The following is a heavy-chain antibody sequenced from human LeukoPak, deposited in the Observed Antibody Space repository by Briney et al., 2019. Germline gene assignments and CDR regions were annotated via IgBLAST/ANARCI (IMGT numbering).Heavy chain of an antibody. D-gene: IGHD3-9*01. CDR3: ARGPDILTGAEFNY. Sequence: GGSLRLSCAASGFTFSSYSMNWVRQAPGKGLEWVSSISSSSSYIYYADSVKGRFTISRDNAKNSLYLQMNRLRAEDTAVYYCARGPDILTGAEFNYWGQGTLVTVSS. CDR1: GFTFSSYS. J-gene: IGHJ4*02. CDR2: ISSSSSYI. V-gene: IGHV3-21*01.